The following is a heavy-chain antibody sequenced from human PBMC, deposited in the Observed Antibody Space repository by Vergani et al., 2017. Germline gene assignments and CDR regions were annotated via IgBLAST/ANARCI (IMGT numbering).Heavy chain of an antibody. D-gene: IGHD5-12*01. CDR3: AGGVATGMD. CDR2: ISYDGSNK. Sequence: QVQLVESGGGVVQPGRSLRLSCAASGFTFSSYAMHWVRQAPGKGLEWVAVISYDGSNKYYADSVKGRFTISRDNSKNTLYLQMNSLRAEDTAVYYCAGGVATGMDWGQGTLVTVSS. CDR1: GFTFSSYA. J-gene: IGHJ4*02. V-gene: IGHV3-30-3*01.